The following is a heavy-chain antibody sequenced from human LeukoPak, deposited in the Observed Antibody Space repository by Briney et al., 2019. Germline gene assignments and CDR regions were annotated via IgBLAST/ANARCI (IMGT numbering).Heavy chain of an antibody. D-gene: IGHD4-17*01. J-gene: IGHJ5*02. CDR2: INPNIGGT. CDR1: GYTFTGYY. Sequence: ASVKVSCKASGYTFTGYYKHWVRQAPGQGLEWMGWINPNIGGTNYAQKFQGRVTMTRDTSISTAYMELSSLRSDDTAVYYCAREGPLRLPYFDPWGQGTLVTVSS. V-gene: IGHV1-2*02. CDR3: AREGPLRLPYFDP.